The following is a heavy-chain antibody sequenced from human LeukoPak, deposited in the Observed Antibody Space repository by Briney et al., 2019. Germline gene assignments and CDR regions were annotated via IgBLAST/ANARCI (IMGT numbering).Heavy chain of an antibody. CDR1: GGSISSYY. V-gene: IGHV4-59*01. Sequence: SETLFLTCTVSGGSISSYYWSWIRQPPGKGLEWIGYIYYSGSTNYNPSLKSRVTISVDTSKNQFSLKLSSVTAADTAVYYCARSRAGTDYWGQGTLVTVSS. D-gene: IGHD1-26*01. J-gene: IGHJ4*02. CDR2: IYYSGST. CDR3: ARSRAGTDY.